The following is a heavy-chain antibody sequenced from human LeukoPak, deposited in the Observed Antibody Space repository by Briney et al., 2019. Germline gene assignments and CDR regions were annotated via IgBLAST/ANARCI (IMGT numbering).Heavy chain of an antibody. D-gene: IGHD1-7*01. CDR2: INPNSGGT. V-gene: IGHV1-2*02. Sequence: GASVKVSCKASGYTFTSYGISWVRQAPGQGLEWMGWINPNSGGTNYAQKFQGRVTMTRDTSISTAYMELSRLRSDDTAVYYCARERGWNYVYWGQGTLVTVSS. CDR3: ARERGWNYVY. CDR1: GYTFTSYG. J-gene: IGHJ4*02.